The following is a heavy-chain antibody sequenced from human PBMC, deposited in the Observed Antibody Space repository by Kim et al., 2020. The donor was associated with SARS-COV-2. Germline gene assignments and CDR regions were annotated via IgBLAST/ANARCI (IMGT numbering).Heavy chain of an antibody. Sequence: PTFAQDFTGRFVFSLDTSVSTAYLQINSLKAEDTAIYYCARGFLNTFDYWGQGTLVTVSS. J-gene: IGHJ4*02. CDR2: P. V-gene: IGHV7-4-1*02. CDR3: ARGFLNTFDY. D-gene: IGHD2-21*01.